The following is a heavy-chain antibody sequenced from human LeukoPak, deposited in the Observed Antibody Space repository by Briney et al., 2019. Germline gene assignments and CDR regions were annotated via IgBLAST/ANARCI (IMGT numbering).Heavy chain of an antibody. CDR1: GYTFTSYA. D-gene: IGHD1-26*01. Sequence: ASVKVSCKASGYTFTSYAMHWVRQAPGQRLEWMGWINAGNGNTKYSQKFQGRVTITRDTSASTAYMELSSLRSEDTAVYYCARETVGATTAYGMDVWGQGTTVTVSS. J-gene: IGHJ6*02. CDR2: INAGNGNT. CDR3: ARETVGATTAYGMDV. V-gene: IGHV1-3*01.